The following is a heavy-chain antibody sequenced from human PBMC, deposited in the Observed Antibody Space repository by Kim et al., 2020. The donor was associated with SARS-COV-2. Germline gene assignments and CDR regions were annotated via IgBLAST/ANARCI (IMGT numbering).Heavy chain of an antibody. D-gene: IGHD6-13*01. CDR1: GFTFSNYG. Sequence: GGSLRLSCAASGFTFSNYGMSWVRQAPGKGLEWVSGISGSGDTTTYADSVKGWFTISRDNSKNTLYLQMSSLRAEDTAIYYCANPRQPDYWGQGTLVTVS. J-gene: IGHJ4*02. CDR2: ISGSGDTT. CDR3: ANPRQPDY. V-gene: IGHV3-23*01.